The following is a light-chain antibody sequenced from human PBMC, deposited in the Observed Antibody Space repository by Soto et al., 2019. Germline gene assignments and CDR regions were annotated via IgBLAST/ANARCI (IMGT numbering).Light chain of an antibody. CDR1: QTVSSY. V-gene: IGKV3-11*01. CDR3: QQRSDWPST. Sequence: EIVLTQSPATLSLSPGDRATLSCRASQTVSSYLAWYQQKPGQAPRLLIYDASSRATGIPARFSGSGSGTDFTLTITSLEPEDVAVYYGQQRSDWPSTFGGGTKVEIK. CDR2: DAS. J-gene: IGKJ4*01.